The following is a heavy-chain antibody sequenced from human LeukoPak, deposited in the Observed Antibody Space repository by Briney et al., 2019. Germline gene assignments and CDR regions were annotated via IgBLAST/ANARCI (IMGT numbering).Heavy chain of an antibody. V-gene: IGHV4-4*07. D-gene: IGHD3-22*01. CDR1: GGSISSYY. Sequence: PSETLSLTCTVSGGSISSYYWSWIRQPAGKGLEWIGRIYTSGSTNYNPSLKSRVTMSVDAPKNQFSLKLSSVTAADTAVYYCARAASYYYDSSGYYLYYFDYWGQGTLVTVSS. J-gene: IGHJ4*02. CDR2: IYTSGST. CDR3: ARAASYYYDSSGYYLYYFDY.